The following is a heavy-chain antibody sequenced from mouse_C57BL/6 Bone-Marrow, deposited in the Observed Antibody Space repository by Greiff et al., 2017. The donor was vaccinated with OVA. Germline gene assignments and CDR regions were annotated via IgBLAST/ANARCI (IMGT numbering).Heavy chain of an antibody. D-gene: IGHD2-5*01. CDR1: GFTFSDYY. Sequence: EVYLVESGGGLVQPGGSLKLSCAASGFTFSDYYMYWVRQTPEKRLEWVAYISNGGGSTYYPDTVKGRFTISRDNAKNTLYLQMSRLKSEDTAMYYCARQADYSNYGFAYWGQGTLVSVSA. CDR2: ISNGGGST. CDR3: ARQADYSNYGFAY. V-gene: IGHV5-12*01. J-gene: IGHJ3*01.